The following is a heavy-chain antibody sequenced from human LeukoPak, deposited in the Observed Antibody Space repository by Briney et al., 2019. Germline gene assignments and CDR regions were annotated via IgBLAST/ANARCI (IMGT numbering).Heavy chain of an antibody. Sequence: GGSLRLSCAASGFTFSSYAMNWVRQAPGTGLEGLAVISYDGSNKYYAASVKGRFTISRDNSKHTMYLQMNSLRAEDTAVYYCAREPAGGCFPSSTSCGNWFDPWGQGTLVTVSS. CDR2: ISYDGSNK. CDR1: GFTFSSYA. D-gene: IGHD2-2*01. V-gene: IGHV3-30-3*01. CDR3: AREPAGGCFPSSTSCGNWFDP. J-gene: IGHJ5*02.